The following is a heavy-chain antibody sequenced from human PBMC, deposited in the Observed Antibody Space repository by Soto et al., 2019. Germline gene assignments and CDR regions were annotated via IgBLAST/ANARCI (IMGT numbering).Heavy chain of an antibody. CDR3: ARERVAGTIPDY. D-gene: IGHD6-19*01. J-gene: IGHJ4*02. CDR2: IIPILGIA. V-gene: IGHV1-69*08. Sequence: QVQLVQSGAEVKKPGSSVKVSCKASGGTFSSYTISWVRQAPGQGLEWMGRIIPILGIANYAQKFQGRVTITADKSTSTAYMELSSLRAEDTAVYYCARERVAGTIPDYWGQGTLVTVSS. CDR1: GGTFSSYT.